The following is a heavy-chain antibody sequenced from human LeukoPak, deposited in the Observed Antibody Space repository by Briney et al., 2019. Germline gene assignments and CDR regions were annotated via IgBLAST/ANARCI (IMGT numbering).Heavy chain of an antibody. D-gene: IGHD3-9*01. Sequence: SETLSLTCTVSGDSLSSHYWSWIRQPPGKGLEWIGYIYGSGSTHYDPSLRSRVTISEDTSKNQFSLKLTSVTAADTAVYYCARNVDWYSHDSWGQGTLVTVSS. V-gene: IGHV4-59*08. CDR2: IYGSGST. CDR1: GDSLSSHY. J-gene: IGHJ4*02. CDR3: ARNVDWYSHDS.